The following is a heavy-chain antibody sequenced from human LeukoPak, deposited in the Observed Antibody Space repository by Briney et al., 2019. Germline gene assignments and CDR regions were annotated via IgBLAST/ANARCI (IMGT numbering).Heavy chain of an antibody. CDR2: INPNSGGT. CDR1: GYTFTGYY. D-gene: IGHD3-22*01. V-gene: IGHV1-2*02. Sequence: ASVKVSCKASGYTFTGYYMHWLRQAPGQGLEWMGWINPNSGGTNCAQKFQGRVTMTRDTSISTAYMELSRLRSDDTAVYYCARKSYYYDSSGFDYWGQGTLVTVSS. J-gene: IGHJ4*02. CDR3: ARKSYYYDSSGFDY.